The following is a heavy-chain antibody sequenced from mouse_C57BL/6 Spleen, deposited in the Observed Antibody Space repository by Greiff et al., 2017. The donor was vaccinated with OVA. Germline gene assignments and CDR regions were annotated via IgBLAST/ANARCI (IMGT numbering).Heavy chain of an antibody. V-gene: IGHV1-53*01. J-gene: IGHJ3*01. CDR2: INPSNGCT. CDR3: ARERVYGYDGRLAY. CDR1: GYTFTSYW. D-gene: IGHD2-2*01. Sequence: QVQLQQPGPELVKPGASVKLSCKASGYTFTSYWMHWVKQRPGQGLEWIGNINPSNGCTNYNEKFKSKATLTVDKSSSTAYMQLSSLTSEDSAVYYCARERVYGYDGRLAYWGQGTLVTVSA.